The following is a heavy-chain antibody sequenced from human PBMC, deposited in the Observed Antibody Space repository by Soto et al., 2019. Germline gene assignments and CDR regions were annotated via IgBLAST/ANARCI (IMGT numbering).Heavy chain of an antibody. Sequence: QVQLVQSGAEVKKPGSSVKVSCKASGGTFSSYAISWVRQAPGQGLEWMGGIIPIFGTANYAQKFQGRVTITANESTSTAYMELSSLRSEDTAVYYCARISEISSLGGENWFDPWGQGTLVTVSS. CDR2: IIPIFGTA. CDR3: ARISEISSLGGENWFDP. CDR1: GGTFSSYA. J-gene: IGHJ5*02. V-gene: IGHV1-69*01. D-gene: IGHD6-6*01.